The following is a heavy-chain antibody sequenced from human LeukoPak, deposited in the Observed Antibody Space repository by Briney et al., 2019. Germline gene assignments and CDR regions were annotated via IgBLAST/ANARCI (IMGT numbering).Heavy chain of an antibody. CDR1: GFTFSSYS. V-gene: IGHV3-21*01. CDR3: ARAPYYYYDSGSGTRVTGNPDY. D-gene: IGHD3-10*01. CDR2: IISSSVYI. Sequence: GGSLRLSCAASGFTFSSYSMNWVRQAPGKGLEWVSSIISSSVYIYYADSVKGRFTISRDNAKTSLYLQMNSLRAEDTAVYYCARAPYYYYDSGSGTRVTGNPDYWGQGTLVTVPS. J-gene: IGHJ4*02.